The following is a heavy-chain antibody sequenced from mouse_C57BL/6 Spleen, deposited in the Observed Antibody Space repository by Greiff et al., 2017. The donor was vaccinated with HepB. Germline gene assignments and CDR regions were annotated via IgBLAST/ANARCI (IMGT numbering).Heavy chain of an antibody. CDR2: IYPSDSET. D-gene: IGHD2-5*01. J-gene: IGHJ4*01. CDR3: ARWGYSNYYAMDY. V-gene: IGHV1-61*01. Sequence: QVQLQQPRAELVRPGSSVKLSCKASGYTFTSYWMDWVKQRPGQGLEWIGNIYPSDSETHYNQKFKDKATLTVDKSSSTAYMQLSSLTSEDSAVYYCARWGYSNYYAMDYWGQGTSVTVSS. CDR1: GYTFTSYW.